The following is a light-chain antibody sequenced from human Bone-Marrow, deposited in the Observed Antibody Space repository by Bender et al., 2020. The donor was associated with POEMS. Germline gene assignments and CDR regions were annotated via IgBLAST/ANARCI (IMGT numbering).Light chain of an antibody. CDR3: AAWDDSLSGWV. Sequence: QSVVTQPPSLSEAPRQRVTISCSGSSSNIGNHGVNWYQQLPGEAPKLLIYYDDLLTPGVSDRFSTSKSVTSASLAISELQSEDEAFYFCAAWDDSLSGWVFGGGTKLTVL. CDR1: SSNIGNHG. J-gene: IGLJ3*02. CDR2: YDD. V-gene: IGLV1-36*01.